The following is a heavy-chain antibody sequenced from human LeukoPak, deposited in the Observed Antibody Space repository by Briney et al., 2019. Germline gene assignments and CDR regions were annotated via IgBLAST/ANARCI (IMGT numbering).Heavy chain of an antibody. J-gene: IGHJ4*02. CDR1: GGSFSCYY. CDR3: ARGGEVMNPEPRFDY. V-gene: IGHV4-34*01. D-gene: IGHD3-16*01. Sequence: PSETLSLTCAVYGGSFSCYYWSCFRQPPGKGLEWIGEINHSGSTNYNPSLKSRVTISVDTSKNQFSLKLSSVTAADTAVYYCARGGEVMNPEPRFDYWGQGTLVTVSS. CDR2: INHSGST.